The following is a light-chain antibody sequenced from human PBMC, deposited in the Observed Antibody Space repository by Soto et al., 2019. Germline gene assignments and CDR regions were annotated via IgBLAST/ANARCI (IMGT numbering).Light chain of an antibody. J-gene: IGKJ5*01. V-gene: IGKV3-15*01. CDR2: DAS. CDR3: QQYNNWPIT. Sequence: VLTRSPASVSGSRGEGGAVGFRASQSVSSNLAWYQQKPGQAPRLLIYDASTRATGISARFSGSGSGTEFTLTISSLQSEDFAVYYCQQYNNWPITFGQGTRLEIK. CDR1: QSVSSN.